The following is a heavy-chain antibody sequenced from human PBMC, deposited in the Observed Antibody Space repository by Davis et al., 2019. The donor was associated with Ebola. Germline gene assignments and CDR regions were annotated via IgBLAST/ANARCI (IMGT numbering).Heavy chain of an antibody. CDR3: ANQWELVAYFDY. CDR2: ITGSGGST. Sequence: PGGSLRLSCVAPGFTFSNYAMSWVRQAPGKGLEWVSTITGSGGSTYYADSVKGRFTISRDNSKNTLFLQMSTLRVEDTAVYYCANQWELVAYFDYWGQGTLVTVSS. J-gene: IGHJ4*02. D-gene: IGHD1-26*01. V-gene: IGHV3-23*01. CDR1: GFTFSNYA.